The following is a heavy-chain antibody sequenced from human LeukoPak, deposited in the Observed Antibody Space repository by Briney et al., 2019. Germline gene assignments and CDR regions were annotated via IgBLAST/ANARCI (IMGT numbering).Heavy chain of an antibody. J-gene: IGHJ1*01. D-gene: IGHD2-15*01. V-gene: IGHV1-2*02. Sequence: PVASVKVSCKASGYTFTGYYIHWVRQAPGQGLEWVGWINPKSGGIDYAQRLQGRVTMTTDTSIATAYMELSRLTPDDTAVYFCARGTIGSCSSVHDWGQGTLVTVSS. CDR1: GYTFTGYY. CDR3: ARGTIGSCSSVHD. CDR2: INPKSGGI.